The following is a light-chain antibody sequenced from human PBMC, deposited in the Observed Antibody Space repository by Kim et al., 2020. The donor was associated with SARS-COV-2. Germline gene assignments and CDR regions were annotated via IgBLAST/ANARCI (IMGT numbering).Light chain of an antibody. J-gene: IGKJ5*01. CDR1: QGISKY. V-gene: IGKV1-33*01. Sequence: DIQMTQSPSSLSASVGDRVTITCQASQGISKYLNWYQQKPGKAPKLLIYVASNLETGVPSRFSGSGSGTDFTFNISSLQPEDIATYYSNQYYNQLPITFGQGTRLEIK. CDR2: VAS. CDR3: NQYYNQLPIT.